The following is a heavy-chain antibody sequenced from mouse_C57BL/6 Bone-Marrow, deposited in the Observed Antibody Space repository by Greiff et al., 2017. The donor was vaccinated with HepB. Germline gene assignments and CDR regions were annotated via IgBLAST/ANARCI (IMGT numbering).Heavy chain of an antibody. CDR2: IDPSDSYT. CDR3: AKASITTVVDWDFDV. J-gene: IGHJ1*03. Sequence: QVQLQQPGAELVKPGASVKLSCKASGYTFTSYWMQWVKQRPGQGLEWIGEIDPSDSYTNYNQKFKGKATLTVDTSSSTAYMQLSSLTSEDSAVYSCAKASITTVVDWDFDVWGRGTTVTVSS. V-gene: IGHV1-50*01. CDR1: GYTFTSYW. D-gene: IGHD1-1*01.